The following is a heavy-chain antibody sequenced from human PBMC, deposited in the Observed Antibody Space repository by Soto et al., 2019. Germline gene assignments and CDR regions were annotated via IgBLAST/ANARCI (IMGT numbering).Heavy chain of an antibody. CDR1: GGSFSGYQ. CDR2: INDGGNI. D-gene: IGHD3-10*01. Sequence: QVQLQQWGAGLLKPSETLSLTCAVYGGSFSGYQWSWIRQTPGKGLEWIGEINDGGNINYNPSLKSRVHLFVEPPKKPISLELSLVAGADTAVYYCARSLILWFGELSRRGGYYYYMDVWGKGTTVIVSS. J-gene: IGHJ6*03. V-gene: IGHV4-34*01. CDR3: ARSLILWFGELSRRGGYYYYMDV.